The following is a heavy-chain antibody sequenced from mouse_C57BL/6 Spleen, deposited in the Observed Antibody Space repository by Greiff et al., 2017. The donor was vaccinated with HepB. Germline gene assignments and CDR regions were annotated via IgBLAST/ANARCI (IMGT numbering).Heavy chain of an antibody. D-gene: IGHD3-2*02. J-gene: IGHJ3*01. CDR3: ARKTAQATSPFAY. Sequence: QVQLQQSGAELVMPGASVKLSCKASGYTFTSYWMHWVKQRPGQGLEWIGEIDPSDSYTNYNQKFKGKSTLTVDKSSSTAYMQLSSLTSEDSAVYYCARKTAQATSPFAYWGQGTLVPVSA. CDR1: GYTFTSYW. CDR2: IDPSDSYT. V-gene: IGHV1-69*01.